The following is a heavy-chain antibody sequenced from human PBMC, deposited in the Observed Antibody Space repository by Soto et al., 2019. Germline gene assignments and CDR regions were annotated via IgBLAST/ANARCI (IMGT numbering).Heavy chain of an antibody. CDR2: IHNSGSP. D-gene: IGHD6-19*01. J-gene: IGHJ4*02. CDR3: ARHRSSGWYVDFDY. CDR1: GASIYNGGYF. V-gene: IGHV4-30-4*01. Sequence: SETLSLTCSVSGASIYNGGYFWSWIRQSPGKGLEWIGHIHNSGSPYNNPSLKSRVTISADTSKNQFSLKLTSVTAADTAVYYCARHRSSGWYVDFDYWGQGTLVTVSS.